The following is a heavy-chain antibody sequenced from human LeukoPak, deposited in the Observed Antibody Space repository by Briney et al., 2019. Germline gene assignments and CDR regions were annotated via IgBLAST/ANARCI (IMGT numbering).Heavy chain of an antibody. Sequence: GGSLRLSCAAPGFTVRSYAMHGVRQAPGKGLERVAVISYDGSNKYYADSVKGRFTISRDNSKNTLYLQMNSLRAEDTAVYYCARAWRSRDWFDPWGQGTLVTVSS. CDR3: ARAWRSRDWFDP. J-gene: IGHJ5*02. CDR2: ISYDGSNK. V-gene: IGHV3-30*04. D-gene: IGHD5-24*01. CDR1: GFTVRSYA.